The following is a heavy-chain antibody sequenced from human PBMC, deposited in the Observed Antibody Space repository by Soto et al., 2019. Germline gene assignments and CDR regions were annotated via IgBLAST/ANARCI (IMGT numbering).Heavy chain of an antibody. CDR2: ISYDGSNK. D-gene: IGHD2-2*01. V-gene: IGHV3-30*03. J-gene: IGHJ6*02. Sequence: PGGSLRLSCAASGFTFSSYGMHWVRQAPGKGLEWVAVISYDGSNKYYADSVKGRFTISRDNSKNTLYLQMNSLRAEDTAVYYCASWDCISTRCYRGYTDVSGPGT. CDR3: ASWDCISTRCYRGYTDV. CDR1: GFTFSSYG.